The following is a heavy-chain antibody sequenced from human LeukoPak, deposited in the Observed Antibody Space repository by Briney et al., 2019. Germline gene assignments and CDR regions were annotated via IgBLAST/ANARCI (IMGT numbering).Heavy chain of an antibody. CDR3: ARPETGESWDAFDI. CDR2: IIPIFGTA. D-gene: IGHD7-27*01. V-gene: IGHV1-69*13. J-gene: IGHJ3*02. CDR1: GGTFSSYA. Sequence: ASVKVSCKASGGTFSSYAISWVRQAPGQGLEWMGGIIPIFGTANYAQKFQGRVTITADESTSTAYMELSSLRSEDTAVYYCARPETGESWDAFDIWGQGTMVTVSS.